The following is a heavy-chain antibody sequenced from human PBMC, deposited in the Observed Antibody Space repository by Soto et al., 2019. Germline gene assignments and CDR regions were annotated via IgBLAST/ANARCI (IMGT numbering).Heavy chain of an antibody. CDR1: GFSLSNGRMG. Sequence: QVTLKESGPVLVKPTETLTLTCTVSGFSLSNGRMGVSWIRQPPGKALEWLAHIFSNDEKSYSTSLKSRLTISKDTTKSQVVLSMTDMDPVDTATYYCARVKDGGYDSWYFDYWGQGTLVTVSS. D-gene: IGHD5-12*01. CDR2: IFSNDEK. V-gene: IGHV2-26*01. J-gene: IGHJ4*02. CDR3: ARVKDGGYDSWYFDY.